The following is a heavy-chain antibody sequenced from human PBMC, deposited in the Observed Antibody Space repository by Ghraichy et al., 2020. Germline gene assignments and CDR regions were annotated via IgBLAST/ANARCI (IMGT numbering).Heavy chain of an antibody. D-gene: IGHD5-18*01. J-gene: IGHJ4*02. CDR1: GDSVSRDGAA. CDR3: ARGGHGNSYGPFDS. Sequence: SQTLSLTCAISGDSVSRDGAAWNWIRQSPSRGLEWLGRTYYRSKWYYDYIASVKSRMTINADTSKNQFSLQLNSVTPEDAAVYYCARGGHGNSYGPFDSWGQGTLVTVSS. CDR2: TYYRSKWYY. V-gene: IGHV6-1*01.